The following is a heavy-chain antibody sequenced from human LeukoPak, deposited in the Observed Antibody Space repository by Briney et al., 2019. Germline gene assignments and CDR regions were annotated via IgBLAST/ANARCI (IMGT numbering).Heavy chain of an antibody. Sequence: SVKVSCKASGYTFTSYYMHWVRQAPGQGLEWMGQIIPIYGAANYAHRFQDRVTITSDESTSTASMELTSLRSEDTAMYYCAREGRLYDSGGYSVFAAFDIWGQGTMVTVSS. V-gene: IGHV1-69*13. CDR1: GYTFTSYY. CDR2: IIPIYGAA. D-gene: IGHD3-22*01. J-gene: IGHJ3*02. CDR3: AREGRLYDSGGYSVFAAFDI.